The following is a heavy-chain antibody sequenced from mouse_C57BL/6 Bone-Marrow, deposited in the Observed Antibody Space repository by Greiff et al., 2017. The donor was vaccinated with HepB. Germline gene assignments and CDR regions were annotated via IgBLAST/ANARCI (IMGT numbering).Heavy chain of an antibody. CDR1: GFTFSSYT. J-gene: IGHJ2*01. V-gene: IGHV5-9*01. Sequence: EVKLVESGRGLVKPGGSLKLSCAASGFTFSSYTMSWVRQTPEKRLEWVATISGGGGNTYYPDSVKGRFTISRDNAKNTLYLQMSSLRSEDTALYYCARRGIYYYGSSYDYWGQGTTLTVSS. CDR2: ISGGGGNT. CDR3: ARRGIYYYGSSYDY. D-gene: IGHD1-1*01.